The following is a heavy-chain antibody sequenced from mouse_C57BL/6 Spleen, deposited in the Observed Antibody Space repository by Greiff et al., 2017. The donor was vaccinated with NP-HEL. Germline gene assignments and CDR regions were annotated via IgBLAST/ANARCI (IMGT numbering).Heavy chain of an antibody. J-gene: IGHJ2*01. CDR1: GFNIKDDY. D-gene: IGHD2-2*01. CDR2: INPENGDT. Sequence: VQLQQSGAELVRPGASVKLSCTASGFNIKDDYMHWVKQRPEQGLEWIGWINPENGDTEYASKFQGKATITADTSSNTAYLQLSSLTSEDTAVYYCTSMVTTRVDYWGQGTTLTVSS. CDR3: TSMVTTRVDY. V-gene: IGHV14-4*01.